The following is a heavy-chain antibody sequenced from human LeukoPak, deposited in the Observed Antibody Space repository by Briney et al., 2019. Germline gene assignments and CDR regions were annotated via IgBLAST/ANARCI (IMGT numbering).Heavy chain of an antibody. CDR1: GFTFSSFG. J-gene: IGHJ4*02. V-gene: IGHV3-30*02. Sequence: GGSLRLSCAASGFTFSSFGMHWVRQAPGEGLEWVAYIGYTGTDTYYADSVKGRFTISRDNSKNTVHLHVNSLRAADTALYSCARDLTERKYYIAYWGQGTLVTVSS. CDR3: ARDLTERKYYIAY. CDR2: IGYTGTDT. D-gene: IGHD2-8*02.